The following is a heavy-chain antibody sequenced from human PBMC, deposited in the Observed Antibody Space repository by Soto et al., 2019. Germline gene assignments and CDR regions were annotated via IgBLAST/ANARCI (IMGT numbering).Heavy chain of an antibody. CDR3: ARRGEGILWFGDYYYGMDV. CDR2: INHSGST. Sequence: TSETLSLTCAVYGGSFSGYYWSWISQPPGKGLEWIGEINHSGSTNYNPSLKSRVTISVDTSKNQFSLKLSSVTAADTAVYYCARRGEGILWFGDYYYGMDVWGQGTTVTVSS. V-gene: IGHV4-34*01. D-gene: IGHD3-10*01. J-gene: IGHJ6*02. CDR1: GGSFSGYY.